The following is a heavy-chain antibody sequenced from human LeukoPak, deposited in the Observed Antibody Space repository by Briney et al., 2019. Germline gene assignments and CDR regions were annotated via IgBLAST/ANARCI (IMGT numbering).Heavy chain of an antibody. CDR1: GYSISSGNF. CDR2: IYHSGST. CDR3: ARTYYYDSSGRPFDY. V-gene: IGHV4-38-2*02. Sequence: SETLSLTCTVSGYSISSGNFWGWIRQPPGQGLEWIGSIYHSGSTYYNPSLKSRVTISVDTSKNQFSLKLSSVTAADTAVYYCARTYYYDSSGRPFDYWGQGTLVTVSS. J-gene: IGHJ4*02. D-gene: IGHD3-22*01.